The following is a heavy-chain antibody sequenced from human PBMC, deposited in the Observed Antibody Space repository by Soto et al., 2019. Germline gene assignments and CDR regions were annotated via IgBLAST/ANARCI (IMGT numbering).Heavy chain of an antibody. J-gene: IGHJ3*02. CDR1: GYSITAGGYY. V-gene: IGHV4-30-2*01. CDR3: ATYRKFFQI. CDR2: IYNSGST. Sequence: PSETLSLTCFVSGYSITAGGYYWSWIRQPPGQGLEWIGFIYNSGSTYYNSSLKSRVTISVDRSKNHFFLNLTSVTAADTAVYYCATYRKFFQIWGQGTKVTVSS.